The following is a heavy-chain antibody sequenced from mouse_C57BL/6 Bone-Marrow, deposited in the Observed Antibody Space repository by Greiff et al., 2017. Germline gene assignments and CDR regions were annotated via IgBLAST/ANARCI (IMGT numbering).Heavy chain of an antibody. Sequence: VQRVESGAELVRPGASVTLSCKASGYTFTDYEMHWVKQTPVHGLEWIGAIDPETGGPAYNQKFKGKAILTAAKSSSTAYMERRSLTSDDSAVYYCTRWGITTVVVPFDYWGQGTTLTVSS. V-gene: IGHV1-15*01. CDR1: GYTFTDYE. CDR2: IDPETGGP. CDR3: TRWGITTVVVPFDY. J-gene: IGHJ2*01. D-gene: IGHD1-1*01.